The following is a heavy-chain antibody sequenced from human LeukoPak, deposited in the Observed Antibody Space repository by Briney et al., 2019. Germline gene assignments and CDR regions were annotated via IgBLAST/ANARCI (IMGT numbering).Heavy chain of an antibody. Sequence: GGSLRLSCAASGFTFSSHAMSWVRQAPGKGLEWVSAISGSGGSTYYADSVKGRFTISRDNSKNTLYLQMNSLRADDTAVYYCAKAVVVVAATRNYFDYWGQGTLVTVSS. J-gene: IGHJ4*02. CDR1: GFTFSSHA. D-gene: IGHD2-15*01. CDR3: AKAVVVVAATRNYFDY. V-gene: IGHV3-23*01. CDR2: ISGSGGST.